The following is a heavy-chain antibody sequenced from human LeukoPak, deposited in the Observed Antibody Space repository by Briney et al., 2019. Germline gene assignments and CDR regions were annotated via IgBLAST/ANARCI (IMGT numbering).Heavy chain of an antibody. J-gene: IGHJ3*01. CDR2: VNSDGIT. D-gene: IGHD3-22*01. CDR3: ARDLSEAQPPSYDSSGGHAFDV. CDR1: GITVSNNH. Sequence: PGGSLELSCAASGITVSNNHMSWVRQAPGKGLEWVSIVNSDGITYNADSVKGRFIISRDNAKNSLYLQMNSLRAEDTAVYYCARDLSEAQPPSYDSSGGHAFDVWGQGTVVTVSS. V-gene: IGHV3-66*01.